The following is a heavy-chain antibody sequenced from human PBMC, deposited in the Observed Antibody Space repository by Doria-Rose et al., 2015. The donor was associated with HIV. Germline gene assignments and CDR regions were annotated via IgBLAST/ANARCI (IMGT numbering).Heavy chain of an antibody. CDR2: IWYDGSNK. D-gene: IGHD3-22*01. Sequence: EWVAVIWYDGSNKYYADSVKGRFTISRDNSKNTLYLQMNSLRAEDTAVYYCARDRADYYDSSGSDAFDIWGQGTMVTVSS. V-gene: IGHV3-33*01. CDR3: ARDRADYYDSSGSDAFDI. J-gene: IGHJ3*02.